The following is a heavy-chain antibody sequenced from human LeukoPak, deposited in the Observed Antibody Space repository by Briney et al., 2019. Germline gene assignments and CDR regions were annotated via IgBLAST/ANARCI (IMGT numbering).Heavy chain of an antibody. CDR2: IDSSGDYT. V-gene: IGHV3-23*01. Sequence: GGSLRLSCAASGFTFSTHAMTWVRQAPGKGLEWVSSIDSSGDYTFYADSVKGRFTISRDNSKDTLYLQLSGLRAEDTAIYYCGKEFSSGWFFWGRGTLVSVSS. CDR1: GFTFSTHA. J-gene: IGHJ4*02. D-gene: IGHD6-13*01. CDR3: GKEFSSGWFF.